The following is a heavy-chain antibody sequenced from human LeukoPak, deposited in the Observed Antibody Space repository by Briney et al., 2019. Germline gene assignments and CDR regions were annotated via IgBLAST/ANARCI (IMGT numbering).Heavy chain of an antibody. CDR2: IWSGGSNK. V-gene: IGHV3-33*08. CDR3: ARDLYSYGFLYFDY. Sequence: GGSLRLSCAASGFTFSTYGMHWVRQAPGKGLQWVAVIWSGGSNKYYADSVKGRFTISRDNSKNTLYLQMNSLRAEDTAVYYCARDLYSYGFLYFDYWGQGTLVTVSS. J-gene: IGHJ4*02. CDR1: GFTFSTYG. D-gene: IGHD5-18*01.